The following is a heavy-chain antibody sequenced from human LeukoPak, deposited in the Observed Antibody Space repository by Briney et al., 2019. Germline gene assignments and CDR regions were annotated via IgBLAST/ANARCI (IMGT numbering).Heavy chain of an antibody. CDR2: IKSKSDGGAT. J-gene: IGHJ4*02. CDR3: TTLFGVVSVR. Sequence: GGSLRLSCAASGFTFSNDWMSWVRQAPGKGLEWVGRIKSKSDGGATDYAAPVKGRFTISRDDSKSTLFLQMNSLKIEDTAVYYCTTLFGVVSVRWGQGTLLTVSS. D-gene: IGHD3-3*01. CDR1: GFTFSNDW. V-gene: IGHV3-15*01.